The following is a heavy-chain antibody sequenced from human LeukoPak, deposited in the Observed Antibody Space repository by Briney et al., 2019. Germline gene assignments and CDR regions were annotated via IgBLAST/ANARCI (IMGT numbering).Heavy chain of an antibody. CDR3: AKASGYSSGWSTY. Sequence: GGSLRLSCAASEFNFSSYAMSWVRQAPGKGLEWVSAISGSGGSTYYADSVKGRFTISRDNSKNTLYLQMNSLRAEDTAVYYCAKASGYSSGWSTYWGQGTLVTVSS. CDR2: ISGSGGST. V-gene: IGHV3-23*01. D-gene: IGHD6-19*01. CDR1: EFNFSSYA. J-gene: IGHJ4*02.